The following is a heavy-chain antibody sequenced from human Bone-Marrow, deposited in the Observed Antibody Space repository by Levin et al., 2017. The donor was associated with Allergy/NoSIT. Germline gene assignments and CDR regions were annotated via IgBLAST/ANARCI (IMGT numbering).Heavy chain of an antibody. D-gene: IGHD2-2*01. J-gene: IGHJ6*02. V-gene: IGHV1-2*02. CDR2: INPNSGGT. Sequence: GESLKISCKASGYTFTGYYMHWVRQAPGQGLEWMGWINPNSGGTNYAQKFQGRVTMTRDTSISTAYMELSRLRSDDTAVYYCARVVVPNYYGMDVWGQGTTVTVSS. CDR1: GYTFTGYY. CDR3: ARVVVPNYYGMDV.